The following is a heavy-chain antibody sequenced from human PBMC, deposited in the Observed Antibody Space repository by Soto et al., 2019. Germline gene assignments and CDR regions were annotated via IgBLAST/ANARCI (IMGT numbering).Heavy chain of an antibody. CDR1: GGSISSGGYS. CDR3: ASLAAAGTIDY. V-gene: IGHV4-30-2*01. Sequence: QLQLQESGSGLVKTSQTLSLTCAVSGGSISSGGYSWSWIRQPPGKGLEWIGYIYHSGSTYYNPSLKSRVTISVDRSKNQFSLKLSSVTAAYTAVYYCASLAAAGTIDYWGQGTLVTVSS. CDR2: IYHSGST. J-gene: IGHJ4*02. D-gene: IGHD6-13*01.